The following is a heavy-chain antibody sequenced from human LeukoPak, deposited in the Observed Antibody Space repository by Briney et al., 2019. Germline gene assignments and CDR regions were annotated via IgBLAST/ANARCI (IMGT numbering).Heavy chain of an antibody. CDR3: ALHSGSPDY. CDR1: GFTFSSYA. V-gene: IGHV3-30*03. Sequence: PGGSLRLSCAASGFTFSSYAMSWVRQAPGKGLEWVAVISYDGSNKYYADSVKGRFTISRDNSKNTLYLQMNSLRAEDTAVYYCALHSGSPDYWGQGTLVTVSS. CDR2: ISYDGSNK. J-gene: IGHJ4*02. D-gene: IGHD1-26*01.